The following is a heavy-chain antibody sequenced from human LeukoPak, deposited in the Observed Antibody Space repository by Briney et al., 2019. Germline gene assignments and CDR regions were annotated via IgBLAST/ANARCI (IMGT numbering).Heavy chain of an antibody. CDR2: FGWSGTTI. CDR3: ARDSGSGWSNDY. Sequence: PGGSLRLSCVVSGFTLNSYSMNWVRQAPPQGLELVSYFGWSGTTILYADSVRGRFTVSRDSAKNSLYLQMNSLRDEDSALYYCARDSGSGWSNDYWGQGTLVTVSS. D-gene: IGHD6-19*01. V-gene: IGHV3-48*02. CDR1: GFTLNSYS. J-gene: IGHJ4*02.